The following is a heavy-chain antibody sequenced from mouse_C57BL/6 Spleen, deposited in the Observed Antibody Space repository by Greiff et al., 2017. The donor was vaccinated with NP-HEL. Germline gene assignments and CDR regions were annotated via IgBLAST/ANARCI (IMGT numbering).Heavy chain of an antibody. Sequence: EVQLQQSGAELVRPGASVKLSCTASGFNIKDDYMHWVKQRPEQGLEWIGWIDPENGDTEYASKFQGKATITADTSSNTAYLQLSSLTSKDTAVYYCTFTTVVARVGFDYWGQGTTLTVSS. CDR2: IDPENGDT. CDR3: TFTTVVARVGFDY. J-gene: IGHJ2*01. D-gene: IGHD1-1*01. CDR1: GFNIKDDY. V-gene: IGHV14-4*01.